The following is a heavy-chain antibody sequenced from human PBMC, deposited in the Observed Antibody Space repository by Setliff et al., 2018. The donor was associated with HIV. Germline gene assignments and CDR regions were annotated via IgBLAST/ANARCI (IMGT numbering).Heavy chain of an antibody. CDR2: IYYSGNT. Sequence: SETLSLTCTVSGGSIKSSRYYWGWIRQPPGKGLEWIGSIYYSGNTYYNPSPKSRVTISEDTSRNQFSLRLSSVTAADTAIYYCARVPTSSWYVTTQRTKEYFHHWGQGTLVTVSS. D-gene: IGHD6-13*01. J-gene: IGHJ1*01. V-gene: IGHV4-39*07. CDR3: ARVPTSSWYVTTQRTKEYFHH. CDR1: GGSIKSSRYY.